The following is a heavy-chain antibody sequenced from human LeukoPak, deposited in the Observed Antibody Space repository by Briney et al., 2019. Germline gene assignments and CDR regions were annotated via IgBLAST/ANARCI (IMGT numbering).Heavy chain of an antibody. CDR3: ARGVPPHRGNDILTGYNYYYYMDV. V-gene: IGHV4-4*07. J-gene: IGHJ6*03. Sequence: SETLSLTCTVSGGSISSYYWSWIRQPAGKGLEWIGRIYTSGSTNYNPSLKSRVTMSVDTSKNQFSLKLSSVTAADTAVYYCARGVPPHRGNDILTGYNYYYYMDVWGKGTTVTISS. CDR1: GGSISSYY. D-gene: IGHD3-9*01. CDR2: IYTSGST.